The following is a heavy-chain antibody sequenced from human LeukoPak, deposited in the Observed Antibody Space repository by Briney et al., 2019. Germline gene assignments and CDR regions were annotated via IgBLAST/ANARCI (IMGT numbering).Heavy chain of an antibody. CDR3: ARETPSRYFDY. CDR1: GYSISSGYY. V-gene: IGHV4-38-2*02. J-gene: IGHJ4*02. CDR2: IYHSGST. Sequence: PSETLSLTCTVSGYSISSGYYWGWIRQPPGKGLEWIGSIYHSGSTYYNPSLKSRVTISVDTSKNQFSLKLSSVTAADTAVYYCARETPSRYFDYWGQGTLVTVSS. D-gene: IGHD4-23*01.